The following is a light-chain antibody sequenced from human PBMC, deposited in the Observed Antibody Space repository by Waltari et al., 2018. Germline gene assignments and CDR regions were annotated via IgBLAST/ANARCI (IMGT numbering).Light chain of an antibody. J-gene: IGLJ1*01. CDR3: SSYTSTYL. CDR1: SSDISDNKY. CDR2: DVS. V-gene: IGLV2-14*01. Sequence: QSALTQPASVSGSPGQSIAISCTETSSDISDNKYVSWYQQHPGKVPKLMIYDVSKRPSGVSNRFSGSKSGNTASLTISGLQADDEAEYFCSSYTSTYLFGTATKVTVL.